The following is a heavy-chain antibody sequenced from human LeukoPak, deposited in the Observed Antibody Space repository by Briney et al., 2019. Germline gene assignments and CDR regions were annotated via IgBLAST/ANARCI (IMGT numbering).Heavy chain of an antibody. CDR2: IYYSGST. D-gene: IGHD6-19*01. V-gene: IGHV4-59*01. CDR1: GGSISRYY. CDR3: ATGGGWLPGS. J-gene: IGHJ5*02. Sequence: SETLSLTCTASGGSISRYYLNWIRQPPGKGLEWIGYIYYSGSTIYNPSLKSRVTISVDTSKNQFSLNLNSVTAADTAVYYCATGGGWLPGSWGQGTLVTVSS.